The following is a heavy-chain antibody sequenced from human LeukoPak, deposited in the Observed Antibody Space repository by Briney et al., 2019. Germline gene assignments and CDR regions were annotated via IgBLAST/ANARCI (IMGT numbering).Heavy chain of an antibody. CDR2: INNVASHI. CDR1: GFSISSSA. J-gene: IGHJ4*02. Sequence: GGSLRLSCAASGFSISSSAMNWVRQAPGKGLEWVSSINNVASHIYYAGSVRGRFTISRDNTKNSVYLQMNSLRAEDTAVYYCTRDATYYLRYGYFDYWGQGTLVTVSS. V-gene: IGHV3-21*01. D-gene: IGHD2/OR15-2a*01. CDR3: TRDATYYLRYGYFDY.